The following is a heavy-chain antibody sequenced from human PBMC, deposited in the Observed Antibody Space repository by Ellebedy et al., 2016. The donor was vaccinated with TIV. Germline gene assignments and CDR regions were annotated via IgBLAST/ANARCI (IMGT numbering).Heavy chain of an antibody. CDR3: ARFIVGGDAFDI. J-gene: IGHJ3*02. CDR1: GYTFATYA. V-gene: IGHV1-18*01. CDR2: ISAYNGNT. D-gene: IGHD1-26*01. Sequence: ASVKVSCKASGYTFATYAMQWVRQAPGQGLEWMGWISAYNGNTNYAQKLQGRVTMTTDTSTSTAYTELRSLRSDDTAVYYCARFIVGGDAFDIWGQGTMVTVSS.